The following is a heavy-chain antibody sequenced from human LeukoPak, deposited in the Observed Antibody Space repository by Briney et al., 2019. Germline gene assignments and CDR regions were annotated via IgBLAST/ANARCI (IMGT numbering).Heavy chain of an antibody. J-gene: IGHJ4*02. CDR1: GYTLTELS. V-gene: IGHV1-24*01. CDR3: ATAIARHCSGGSCYISPFDY. D-gene: IGHD2-15*01. Sequence: ASVKVSCKVSGYTLTELSMHWVRQAPGKGLEWMGGFDPEDGETIYAQKFQGRVTMTEDTSTDTAYMELSSLRSEDTAVYYCATAIARHCSGGSCYISPFDYWGQGTLVTVSS. CDR2: FDPEDGET.